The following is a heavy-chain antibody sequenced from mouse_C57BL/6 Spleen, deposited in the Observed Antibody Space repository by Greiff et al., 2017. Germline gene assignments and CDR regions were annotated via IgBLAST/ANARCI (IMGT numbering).Heavy chain of an antibody. D-gene: IGHD3-2*02. CDR3: ARSSAQANAMDY. Sequence: EVQLQQPGPELVKPGASVKMSCKASGYTFTGYYMHWVKQSHGKSLEWIGYIYPNTGGNGYNQKFKGKATLTVDKSSSTAYMELRSLTSEDSAVYYWARSSAQANAMDYWGQGTSVTVSS. J-gene: IGHJ4*01. V-gene: IGHV1-34*01. CDR2: IYPNTGGN. CDR1: GYTFTGYY.